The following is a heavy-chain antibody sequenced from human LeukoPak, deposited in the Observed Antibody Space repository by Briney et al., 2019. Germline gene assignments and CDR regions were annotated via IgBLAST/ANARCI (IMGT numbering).Heavy chain of an antibody. CDR1: GGSISSGDYY. D-gene: IGHD4-11*01. J-gene: IGHJ6*03. Sequence: SETLSLTCTVSGGSISSGDYYWSWIRQPPGKGLEWIGYIYYSGSTYYNPSLKSRVTISVDTSKNQFSLKLSSVTAADTAVYYCARVSGSVTTSNDYYYYYMDVWGKGTTVTVSS. CDR3: ARVSGSVTTSNDYYYYYMDV. CDR2: IYYSGST. V-gene: IGHV4-30-4*08.